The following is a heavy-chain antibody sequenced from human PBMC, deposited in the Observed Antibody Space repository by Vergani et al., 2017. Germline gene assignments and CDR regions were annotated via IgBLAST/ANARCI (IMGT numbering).Heavy chain of an antibody. D-gene: IGHD3-10*01. Sequence: QVQLVQSGAEVKKPGSSVKVSCKASGGTFSSYAISWVRQAPGQGLEWMGGIIPIFGTANYAQKFQGRVTMTRNTSISTAYMELSSLRSEDTAVYYCARGFITMVRGVIGFDYWGQGTLVTVSS. CDR1: GGTFSSYA. J-gene: IGHJ4*02. CDR2: IIPIFGTA. CDR3: ARGFITMVRGVIGFDY. V-gene: IGHV1-69*06.